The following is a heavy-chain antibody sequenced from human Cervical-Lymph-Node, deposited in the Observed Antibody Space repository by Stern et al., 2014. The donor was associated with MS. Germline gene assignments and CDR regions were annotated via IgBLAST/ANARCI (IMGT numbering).Heavy chain of an antibody. V-gene: IGHV1-2*02. Sequence: VQLVESGAELEKPGASVKVSCQASGYTFTAHYMHWVRQAPGQGLEWMAWLNPNDGGTKYAPKFQGRVTMTRDTSTSTAYMELSGLRSDDTAVYFCARGTGSSWFDYWGQGTLVTVSS. CDR1: GYTFTAHY. CDR3: ARGTGSSWFDY. J-gene: IGHJ4*02. CDR2: LNPNDGGT. D-gene: IGHD6-13*01.